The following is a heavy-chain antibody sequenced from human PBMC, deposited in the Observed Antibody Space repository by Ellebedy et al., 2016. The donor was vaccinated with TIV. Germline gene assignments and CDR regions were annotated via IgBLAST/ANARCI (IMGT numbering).Heavy chain of an antibody. CDR1: GFTFSIAG. CDR2: IDFSGTGT. CDR3: ARDGSEWSRVH. D-gene: IGHD3-3*01. Sequence: GESLKISCGASGFTFSIAGMTWVRQAPGKGLEWVATIDFSGTGTYYADSVKGRFIISRDNTKNLVFLQMNSLGVEDTAVYYCARDGSEWSRVHWGQGTLVTVSS. V-gene: IGHV3-21*06. J-gene: IGHJ4*02.